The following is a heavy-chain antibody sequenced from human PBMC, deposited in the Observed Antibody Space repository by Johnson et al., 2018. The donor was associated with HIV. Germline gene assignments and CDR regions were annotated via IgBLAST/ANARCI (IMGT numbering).Heavy chain of an antibody. CDR2: LFSGVTT. D-gene: IGHD5-24*01. CDR3: ARACRDGYTCDAFDI. Sequence: EVQLVESGGGLVQPGGSLRLSCAASGFTVSSYYMTWVRQAPGKGLEWVSVLFSGVTTYYADSVKGRFPISRDSSKNTLYLQMNGLRAEDTAVYYCARACRDGYTCDAFDIWGQGTMVTVSS. J-gene: IGHJ3*02. V-gene: IGHV3-66*01. CDR1: GFTVSSYY.